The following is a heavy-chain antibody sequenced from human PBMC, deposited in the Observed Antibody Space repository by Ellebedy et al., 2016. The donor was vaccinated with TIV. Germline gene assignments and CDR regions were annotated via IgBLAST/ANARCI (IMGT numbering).Heavy chain of an antibody. J-gene: IGHJ4*02. CDR1: GYTFTSYG. CDR3: ARDVAAAGSGY. D-gene: IGHD6-13*01. Sequence: AASVKVSCKASGYTFTSYGINWVRQAPGQGLEWMGRIIPILNIANYAQKFQGRVTITADKYTSTAYMELSSLRSEDTAVYYCARDVAAAGSGYWGQGTLVTVSS. CDR2: IIPILNIA. V-gene: IGHV1-69*04.